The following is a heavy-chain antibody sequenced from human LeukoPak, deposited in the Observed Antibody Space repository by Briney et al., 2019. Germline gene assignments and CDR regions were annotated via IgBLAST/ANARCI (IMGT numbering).Heavy chain of an antibody. CDR3: ARGLIGCCTNGVCHQHTEFDY. CDR1: GGSISSYY. V-gene: IGHV4-59*01. J-gene: IGHJ4*02. Sequence: PSETLSLTCTVSGGSISSYYWSWIRQPPGKGLEWIGYIYYSGSTNYNPSLKSRVTISVDTSKNQFSLKLSSVTAADTAVYYCARGLIGCCTNGVCHQHTEFDYWGQGTLVTVSS. CDR2: IYYSGST. D-gene: IGHD2-8*01.